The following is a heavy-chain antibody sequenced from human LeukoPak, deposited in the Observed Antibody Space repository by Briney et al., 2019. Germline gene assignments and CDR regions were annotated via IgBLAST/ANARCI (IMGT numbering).Heavy chain of an antibody. CDR3: ARGLYQLLYLGY. CDR1: GGSISNYY. D-gene: IGHD2-2*02. V-gene: IGHV4-59*08. J-gene: IGHJ4*02. Sequence: PSETLSLTCTVSGGSISNYYWSWIRQPPGKGLEWIGYIYYSGSTNYNPSLKSRVTISVDTSKNQFSLKLSSVTAADTAVYYCARGLYQLLYLGYWGQGTLVTVSS. CDR2: IYYSGST.